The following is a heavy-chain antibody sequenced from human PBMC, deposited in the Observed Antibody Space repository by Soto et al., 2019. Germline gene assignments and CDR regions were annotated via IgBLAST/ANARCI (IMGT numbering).Heavy chain of an antibody. D-gene: IGHD3-22*01. V-gene: IGHV4-34*01. CDR3: SDSSAGRWYFDL. CDR2: INHSGST. CDR1: GGSFSGYY. Sequence: QVQLQQWGAGLLKPSETLSLTCAVYGGSFSGYYWSWIRQPPGKGLEWIGEINHSGSTNYNPSLTSRVTISVDTSKNQFSLKLSSVTAADTAVYYCSDSSAGRWYFDLWGRGTLVTVSS. J-gene: IGHJ2*01.